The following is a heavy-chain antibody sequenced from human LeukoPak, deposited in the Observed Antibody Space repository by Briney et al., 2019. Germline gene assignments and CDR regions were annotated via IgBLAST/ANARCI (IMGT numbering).Heavy chain of an antibody. D-gene: IGHD6-19*01. J-gene: IGHJ4*02. CDR2: IYYSGST. CDR3: ARPGVGGWYYFDY. Sequence: SETLSLTCTVSGGSISSSSYYWGWIRQPPGEGLEWIGSIYYSGSTYYNPSLKSRVTISVDTSKNQFSLKLSSVTAADTAVYYCARPGVGGWYYFDYWGQGTLVTVSS. V-gene: IGHV4-39*01. CDR1: GGSISSSSYY.